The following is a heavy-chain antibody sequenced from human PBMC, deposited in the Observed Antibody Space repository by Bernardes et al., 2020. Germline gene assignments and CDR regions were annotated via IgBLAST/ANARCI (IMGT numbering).Heavy chain of an antibody. D-gene: IGHD2-15*01. J-gene: IGHJ6*04. CDR2: ISTDSNTI. CDR3: VRDWGCSGGRCYFRMDV. CDR1: GFLFSTYS. V-gene: IGHV3-21*06. Sequence: GGSLRLSREASGFLFSTYSMNWVRQAPEKGLEWVSSISTDSNTIYYADSVKGRFTISRDNARNSLYLQMSSLRAEDTAMYYCVRDWGCSGGRCYFRMDVWGIGTTVTVSS.